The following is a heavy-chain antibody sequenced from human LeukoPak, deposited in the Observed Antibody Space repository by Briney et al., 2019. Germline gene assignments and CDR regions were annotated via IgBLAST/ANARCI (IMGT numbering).Heavy chain of an antibody. D-gene: IGHD3-22*01. J-gene: IGHJ5*02. CDR2: IRSNSDGGTI. V-gene: IGHV3-15*07. CDR3: ATDFYDST. Sequence: PGTSLRLSCAASGFSFTTYGMHWVRQAPGKGLEWVGRIRSNSDGGTIDYAAPVKGRFTLSRDDSKTTLYLQMNSLQTEDTAVYYCATDFYDSTWGQGTLVTVSS. CDR1: GFSFTTYG.